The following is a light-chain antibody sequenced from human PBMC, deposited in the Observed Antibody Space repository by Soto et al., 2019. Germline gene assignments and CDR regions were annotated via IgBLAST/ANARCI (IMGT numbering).Light chain of an antibody. J-gene: IGKJ1*01. CDR1: QTLSRGY. Sequence: EIVLTQSPGTLSLSPGERATLSCRASQTLSRGYLAWYQQTPGQAPRLLIYTTSGRPTGTPNRFSGSGSGTDFTLAISRLEPEAFAVYYWQQYDGSPWTFGQGTKVEVK. CDR2: TTS. CDR3: QQYDGSPWT. V-gene: IGKV3-20*01.